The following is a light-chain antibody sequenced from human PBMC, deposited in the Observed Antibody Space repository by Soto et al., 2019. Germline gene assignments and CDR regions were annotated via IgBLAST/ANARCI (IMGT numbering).Light chain of an antibody. CDR2: AAS. CDR3: QQADSFPFT. V-gene: IGKV1-12*01. J-gene: IGKJ3*01. CDR1: QGIGSW. Sequence: DIQMTQSPSSVSASVGDRVTITCRASQGIGSWLAWYQQKPGKAPKFLIYAASSLQSGVPSRFGVSGSGTHFTLTISSLQPEDFATYFCQQADSFPFTFGPGPKVDIK.